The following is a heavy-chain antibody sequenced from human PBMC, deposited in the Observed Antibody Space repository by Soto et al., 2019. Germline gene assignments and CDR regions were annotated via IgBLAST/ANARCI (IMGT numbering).Heavy chain of an antibody. J-gene: IGHJ6*03. CDR1: GYSFTSHG. V-gene: IGHV1-18*01. CDR2: ISGNSGDT. Sequence: QVQLVQSGAEVKKPGASVKVSCKASGYSFTSHGISWVRQAPGQGLEWMGWISGNSGDTNYAQKLQGRVTVTTDTSTRTALMELRSLRSEDTAVYYCATMVRGSNIDYYHYIDAWGKGPRSPSP. D-gene: IGHD3-10*01. CDR3: ATMVRGSNIDYYHYIDA.